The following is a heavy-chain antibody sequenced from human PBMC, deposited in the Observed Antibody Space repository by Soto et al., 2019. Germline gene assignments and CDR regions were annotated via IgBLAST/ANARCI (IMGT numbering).Heavy chain of an antibody. V-gene: IGHV4-34*01. J-gene: IGHJ5*02. CDR1: GGCFSGYY. CDR3: ARSVFP. CDR2: INHSGST. Sequence: PSETLSLTCAVSGGCFSGYYWSWIRQPPGKGLEWIGEINHSGSTNYNPSLKSRVTISVDTSKNQFSLKLTSVTAADTAVYYCARSVFPWGQGTLVTVSS.